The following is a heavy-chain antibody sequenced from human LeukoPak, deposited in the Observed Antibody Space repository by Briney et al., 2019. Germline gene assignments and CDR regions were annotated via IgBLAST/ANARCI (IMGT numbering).Heavy chain of an antibody. CDR3: ARVSIAVAGTSFDY. Sequence: GGSLRLSCAASGFTFDDYGMAWVRQAPGKGLEWVSGINWNGGSTGYADSVKGRFTISRDNAKNSLYLQMNSLRAEDTAVYYCARVSIAVAGTSFDYWGQGTLVTVSS. D-gene: IGHD6-19*01. CDR1: GFTFDDYG. J-gene: IGHJ4*02. CDR2: INWNGGST. V-gene: IGHV3-20*04.